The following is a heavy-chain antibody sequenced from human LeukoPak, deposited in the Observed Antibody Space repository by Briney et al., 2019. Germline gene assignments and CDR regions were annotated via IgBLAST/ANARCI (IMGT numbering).Heavy chain of an antibody. CDR1: GFTVRSNY. CDR2: IWYDDK. V-gene: IGHV3-33*08. D-gene: IGHD1-1*01. J-gene: IGHJ6*02. CDR3: ARAGLVERRVQDYYYYGMDV. Sequence: PGGSLRLSCAASGFTVRSNYISWVRQAPGKGLEWVAVIWYDDKYYADSVKGRFTISRDNSKNTLYLQMNSLRAEDTAVYYCARAGLVERRVQDYYYYGMDVWGQGTTVTVSS.